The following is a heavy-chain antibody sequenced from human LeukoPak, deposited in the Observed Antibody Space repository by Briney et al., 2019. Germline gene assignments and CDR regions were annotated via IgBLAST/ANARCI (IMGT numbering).Heavy chain of an antibody. V-gene: IGHV4-34*01. Sequence: SETLSLTCAVYGGSFSGYYWSWIRQPPGKGLEWIGEINHSGSTNYNPSLKSRVTISVDTSKNQFSLKLSSVTAADTAVYYCARYEQQLMFDYWGQGTLVTVSS. CDR1: GGSFSGYY. CDR2: INHSGST. J-gene: IGHJ4*02. CDR3: ARYEQQLMFDY. D-gene: IGHD6-13*01.